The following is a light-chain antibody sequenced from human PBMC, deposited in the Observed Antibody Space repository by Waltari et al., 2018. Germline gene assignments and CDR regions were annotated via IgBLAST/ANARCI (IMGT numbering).Light chain of an antibody. J-gene: IGKJ4*01. Sequence: DIQMTQSPSSLSASVGDRVTITCQASHDIKNNLNWYQQKPGKAPKLLIFDASSLETGVPPRFSGSGSGTDFSFTIASLQPEDFATYYCQQFYDVPLTFGGGTKVDIK. CDR1: HDIKNN. CDR3: QQFYDVPLT. CDR2: DAS. V-gene: IGKV1-33*01.